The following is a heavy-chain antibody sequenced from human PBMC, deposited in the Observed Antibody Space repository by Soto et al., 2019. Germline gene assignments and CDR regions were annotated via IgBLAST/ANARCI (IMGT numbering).Heavy chain of an antibody. D-gene: IGHD4-4*01. CDR3: AKDRLQWPRSFDY. J-gene: IGHJ4*02. CDR2: ISGSGGSP. V-gene: IGHV3-23*01. CDR1: GFTFTSYA. Sequence: PGGSLRPSCAAFGFTFTSYAMSWVRQAPGKGLEWVSAISGSGGSPYSADSVKGRFTISRDNSKNTLYLQMNSLRAEDTAVYYCAKDRLQWPRSFDYWGQGTLVTVSS.